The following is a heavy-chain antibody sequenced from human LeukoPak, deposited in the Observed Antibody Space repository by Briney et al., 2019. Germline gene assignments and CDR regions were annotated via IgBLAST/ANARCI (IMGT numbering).Heavy chain of an antibody. D-gene: IGHD5-12*01. Sequence: AGGSLRLSCAASGLTVSSNYMNWVRQAPGKGLEWVSVIYSGGSTYYTDSVKGRFTISRDNSKNTLYLQMNSLRAEDTAVYYCARAGLYSGSGLDYWGQGTLVTVSS. CDR2: IYSGGST. CDR1: GLTVSSNY. CDR3: ARAGLYSGSGLDY. J-gene: IGHJ4*02. V-gene: IGHV3-53*01.